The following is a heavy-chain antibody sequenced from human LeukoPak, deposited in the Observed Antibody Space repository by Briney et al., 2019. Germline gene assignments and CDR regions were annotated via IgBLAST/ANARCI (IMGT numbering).Heavy chain of an antibody. CDR2: INPSGGST. D-gene: IGHD2-2*01. V-gene: IGHV1-46*01. CDR1: GYTFTSYY. J-gene: IGHJ4*02. CDR3: ASLGYCSSTSCNGVDY. Sequence: GESLKVSCKASGYTFTSYYMHWVRQAPGQGLEWMGIINPSGGSTSYAQKFQGRVTMTRDMSTSTVYMELSSLRSEDTAVYYCASLGYCSSTSCNGVDYWGQGTLVTVSS.